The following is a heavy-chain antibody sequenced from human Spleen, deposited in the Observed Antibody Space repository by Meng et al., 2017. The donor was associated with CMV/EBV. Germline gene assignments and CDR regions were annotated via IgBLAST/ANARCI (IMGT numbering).Heavy chain of an antibody. CDR2: IIPILGIA. CDR1: GGTFSSYT. CDR3: ARVGQQLFLAFDI. Sequence: SVKVSCKASGGTFSSYTISWVRQAPGQGLEWMGRIIPILGIANYAQKFQGRVTITADKSTSTAYMELSSLRSEDTAVYYCARVGQQLFLAFDIRGQGTMVTVSS. V-gene: IGHV1-69*02. D-gene: IGHD6-13*01. J-gene: IGHJ3*02.